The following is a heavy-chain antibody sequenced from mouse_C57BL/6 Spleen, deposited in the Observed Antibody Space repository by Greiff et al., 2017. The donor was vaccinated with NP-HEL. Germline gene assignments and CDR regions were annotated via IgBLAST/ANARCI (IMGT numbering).Heavy chain of an antibody. CDR1: GYSITSGYY. Sequence: VQLKESGPGLVKPSQSLSLTCSVTGYSITSGYYWNWIRQFPGNKLEWMGYISYDGSNNYNPSLKNRISITRVTSKNQFFLKLNSVTTEDTATYYCARLLRDYAMDYWGQGTSVTVSS. D-gene: IGHD1-1*01. CDR3: ARLLRDYAMDY. CDR2: ISYDGSN. V-gene: IGHV3-6*01. J-gene: IGHJ4*01.